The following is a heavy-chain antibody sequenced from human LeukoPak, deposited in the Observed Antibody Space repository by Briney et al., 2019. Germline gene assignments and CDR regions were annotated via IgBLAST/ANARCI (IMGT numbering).Heavy chain of an antibody. Sequence: GESPRLSCAASGFTISVYGRHWVRQAPGKGLEWVGVIWYDGSNNYYADSVKGRFTISRDNSKNTLYLQMNSLRAEDTAVYYCARELSSGWYGLGAFDIWGQGTMVTVSS. CDR3: ARELSSGWYGLGAFDI. J-gene: IGHJ3*02. CDR2: IWYDGSNN. D-gene: IGHD6-19*01. V-gene: IGHV3-33*08. CDR1: GFTISVYG.